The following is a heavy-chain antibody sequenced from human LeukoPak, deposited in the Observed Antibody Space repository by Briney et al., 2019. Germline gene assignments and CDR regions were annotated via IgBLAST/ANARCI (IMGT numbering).Heavy chain of an antibody. V-gene: IGHV4-39*07. CDR2: IYYSGST. Sequence: SETLSLTCTVSGGSISSSSYYWGWIRQPPGKGLEWIGTIYYSGSTYYNPSLKSRVTISVDTSKNQFSLKLSSVTAADTAVYYCATANRHSGSYYAYWGQGTLVTVSS. CDR1: GGSISSSSYY. D-gene: IGHD1-26*01. J-gene: IGHJ4*02. CDR3: ATANRHSGSYYAY.